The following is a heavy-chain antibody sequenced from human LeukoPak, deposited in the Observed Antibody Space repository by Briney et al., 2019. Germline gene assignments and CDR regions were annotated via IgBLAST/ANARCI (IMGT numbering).Heavy chain of an antibody. V-gene: IGHV3-11*04. J-gene: IGHJ4*02. CDR2: ISDSGTTV. CDR3: ARDRLSGEYEDY. D-gene: IGHD4-17*01. Sequence: GESLRLSCAASGFTFSDYYMTWVRQAPGKGLQWVSYISDSGTTVDYSDSVKGRFTISRDNAKTSLYLQMNSLRAEDTGVYYCARDRLSGEYEDYWGQGTVVTVSS. CDR1: GFTFSDYY.